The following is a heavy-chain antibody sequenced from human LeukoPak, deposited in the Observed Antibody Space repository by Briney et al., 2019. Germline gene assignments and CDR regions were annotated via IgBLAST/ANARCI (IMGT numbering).Heavy chain of an antibody. CDR1: GYSFTSFA. J-gene: IGHJ5*02. CDR3: ARASFWESPVNWFDP. D-gene: IGHD3-16*01. V-gene: IGHV1-2*07. CDR2: INPKNGGA. Sequence: ASVKVSCKASGYSFTSFAMNWVRRAHGQGLEWMGWINPKNGGANYAPRFRGRVTLTRDRSTSTVYMELTRLTSDDTAVYYCARASFWESPVNWFDPWGQGTLVTVSS.